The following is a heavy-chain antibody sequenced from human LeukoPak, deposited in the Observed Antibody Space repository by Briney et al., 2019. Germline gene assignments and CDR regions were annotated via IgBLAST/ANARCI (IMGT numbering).Heavy chain of an antibody. V-gene: IGHV3-21*04. CDR1: GFTFSSYS. J-gene: IGHJ5*02. CDR2: ISSSSSYI. CDR3: AKNGEVLSWFDP. Sequence: GSLRLSCAASGFTFSSYSMNWVRQAPGKGLEWVSFISSSSSYIYYADSVKGRFTISRDNSKNTLYLQMNSLRAEDTAVYSCAKNGEVLSWFDPWGQGTLVTVSS. D-gene: IGHD3-10*01.